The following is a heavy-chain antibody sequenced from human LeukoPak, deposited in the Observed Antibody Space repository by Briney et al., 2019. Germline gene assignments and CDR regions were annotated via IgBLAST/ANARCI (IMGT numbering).Heavy chain of an antibody. V-gene: IGHV3-23*01. CDR1: GFTFSSYA. J-gene: IGHJ1*01. Sequence: GGSLRLSCAASGFTFSSYAMSWVRQAPGKGLEWVSAISGSGGSTYYADSVKGRFTISRDNSKNTLYLQMNSLRAEDTAVYYCAKVGYYDLWSGYYAYFQHWGQGTLVTVS. D-gene: IGHD3-3*01. CDR2: ISGSGGST. CDR3: AKVGYYDLWSGYYAYFQH.